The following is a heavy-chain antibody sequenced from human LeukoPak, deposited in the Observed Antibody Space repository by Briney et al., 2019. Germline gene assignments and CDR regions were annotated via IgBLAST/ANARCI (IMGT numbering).Heavy chain of an antibody. CDR3: ARSQNYYGSGDY. V-gene: IGHV4-30-2*02. J-gene: IGHJ4*02. CDR2: IYHSGST. Sequence: SETLSLTCAVSGGSISSGGYSWSWIRQPPGKGLEWIGYIYHSGSTYYNPSLKSRVTISVDTSRNQFSVKLSSVTAADTAVYHCARSQNYYGSGDYWSQGTLVTVSS. CDR1: GGSISSGGYS. D-gene: IGHD3-10*01.